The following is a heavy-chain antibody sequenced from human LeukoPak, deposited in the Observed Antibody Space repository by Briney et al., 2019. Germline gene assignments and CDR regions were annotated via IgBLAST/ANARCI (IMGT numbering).Heavy chain of an antibody. CDR3: ARRRAGSPSYSDAFDI. CDR2: IDVAGGT. J-gene: IGHJ3*02. V-gene: IGHV3-13*04. Sequence: GSLRLSCAASGFMFNSCDIHWVRQATGKGLEWVSAIDVAGGTYYAGSVKGRFTISRENAKNSLYLQMDSLRAGDTAVYYCARRRAGSPSYSDAFDIWGQGTKVTVSS. D-gene: IGHD3-10*01. CDR1: GFMFNSCD.